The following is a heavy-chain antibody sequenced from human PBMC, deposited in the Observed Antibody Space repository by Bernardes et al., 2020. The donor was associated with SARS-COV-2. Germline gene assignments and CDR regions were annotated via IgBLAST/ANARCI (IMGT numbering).Heavy chain of an antibody. Sequence: SETLSLTCAVYGGSFSGYYWSWIRQPPGKGLEWIGEINHSGSTNYNPSLKSRVTISVDTSKNQFSLKLSSVTAADTAVYYCARATRVYKRGSAAGDFDLWGRGTLVTVSS. CDR1: GGSFSGYY. V-gene: IGHV4-34*01. CDR3: ARATRVYKRGSAAGDFDL. J-gene: IGHJ2*01. CDR2: INHSGST. D-gene: IGHD6-6*01.